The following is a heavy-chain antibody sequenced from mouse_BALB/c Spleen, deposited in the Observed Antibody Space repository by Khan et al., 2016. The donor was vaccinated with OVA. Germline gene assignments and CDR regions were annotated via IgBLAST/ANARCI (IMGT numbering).Heavy chain of an antibody. D-gene: IGHD1-1*01. J-gene: IGHJ4*01. CDR3: ARENYYGSTCYAMDY. V-gene: IGHV1S41*01. Sequence: DLVKPGASVKLSCKASGYTFTSYWINWIKQRPGQGLEWIGRIAPGSGSTYYNEMFKGKTTLTVDTSSSTAYIQLSSLSSEDSAVYCCARENYYGSTCYAMDYWGQGTSVTGSS. CDR2: IAPGSGST. CDR1: GYTFTSYW.